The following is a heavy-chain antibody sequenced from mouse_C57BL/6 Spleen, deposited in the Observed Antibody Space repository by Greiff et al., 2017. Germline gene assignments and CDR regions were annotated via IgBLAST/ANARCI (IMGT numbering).Heavy chain of an antibody. CDR2: INYDGSST. D-gene: IGHD2-3*01. J-gene: IGHJ2*01. CDR1: GFTFSDYY. V-gene: IGHV5-16*01. Sequence: DVHLVESEGGLVQPGSSMKLSCTASGFTFSDYYMAWVRQVPEKGLEWVANINYDGSSTYYLDSLKSRFIISRDNAKNILYLQMSSLKSEDTATYYCARDDGYLYFDYWGQGTTLTVSS. CDR3: ARDDGYLYFDY.